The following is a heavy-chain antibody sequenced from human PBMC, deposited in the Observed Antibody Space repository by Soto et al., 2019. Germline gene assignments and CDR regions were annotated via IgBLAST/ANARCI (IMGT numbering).Heavy chain of an antibody. CDR1: GGTFKTYS. CDR3: ATNHRAVTIDYYSYGLDV. D-gene: IGHD4-17*01. V-gene: IGHV1-69*01. Sequence: QVQLVQSGAEVKKPGSSVKVSCEASGGTFKTYSINWVRQAPGQGVEWMVGIIPIFGTTNYAQKCRGRVTITADESTSTAYMELSSLRSDDTAVYYCATNHRAVTIDYYSYGLDVWGQGTKLTVYS. J-gene: IGHJ6*02. CDR2: IIPIFGTT.